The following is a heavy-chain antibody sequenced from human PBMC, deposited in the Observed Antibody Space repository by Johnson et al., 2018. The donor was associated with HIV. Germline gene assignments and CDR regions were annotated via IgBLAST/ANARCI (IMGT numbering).Heavy chain of an antibody. V-gene: IGHV3-30*03. CDR1: GLSFSNFG. CDR2: ISYDGSNK. CDR3: ARVRLDSSGSVVTGRDAFDI. D-gene: IGHD3-22*01. J-gene: IGHJ3*02. Sequence: QVQLVESGGGVVQPGKSLTLSCVGSGLSFSNFGIHWVRQAPGKGPEWVAVISYDGSNKYYADSVKGRFTISRDNSKNTLYLQMNSLRAEDTAVYYGARVRLDSSGSVVTGRDAFDIWGQGTMVTVSS.